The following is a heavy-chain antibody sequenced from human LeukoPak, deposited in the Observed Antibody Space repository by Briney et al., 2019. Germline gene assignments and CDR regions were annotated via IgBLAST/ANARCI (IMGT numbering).Heavy chain of an antibody. V-gene: IGHV3-11*06. CDR1: GFTFSDYY. J-gene: IGHJ4*02. CDR2: ISSSSSYT. D-gene: IGHD2-2*01. Sequence: PGGSLGLSCAASGFTFSDYYMSWIRQAPGKGLEWVSYISSSSSYTNYADSVKGRFTISRDNAKNSLYLQMNSLRAEDTAVYYCARGGPAAFDYWGQGTLVAVSS. CDR3: ARGGPAAFDY.